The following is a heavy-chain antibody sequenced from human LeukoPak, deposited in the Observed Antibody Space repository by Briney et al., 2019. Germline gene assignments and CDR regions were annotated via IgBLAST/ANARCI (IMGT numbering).Heavy chain of an antibody. Sequence: SETLSLTCTVSGGSISSYYWSWIRQPPGKGLEWIGYIYYSGSTNYNPSLKSRVTISVDTSKNQFSLKLSSETAADTAVYYCAGTTSGWYGGGDYWGQGTLVTVSS. J-gene: IGHJ4*02. D-gene: IGHD6-19*01. CDR1: GGSISSYY. CDR2: IYYSGST. CDR3: AGTTSGWYGGGDY. V-gene: IGHV4-59*08.